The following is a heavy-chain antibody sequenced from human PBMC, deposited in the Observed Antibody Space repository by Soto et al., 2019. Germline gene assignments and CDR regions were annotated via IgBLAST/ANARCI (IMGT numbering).Heavy chain of an antibody. CDR2: IIPIFGTA. CDR3: ASTRAVLRFLEWNPIPYYYRMDV. D-gene: IGHD3-3*01. Sequence: SVKVSCKDSGGTFSSYAISWVRQAPGQGLESMGRIIPIFGTANYAQKFQGRVTITADESTSTAYMELSSLRSEDTAVYYCASTRAVLRFLEWNPIPYYYRMDVWGQGTTVTVSS. J-gene: IGHJ6*02. CDR1: GGTFSSYA. V-gene: IGHV1-69*13.